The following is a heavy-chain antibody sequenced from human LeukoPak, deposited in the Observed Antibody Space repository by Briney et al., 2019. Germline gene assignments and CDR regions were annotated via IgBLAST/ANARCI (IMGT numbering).Heavy chain of an antibody. CDR2: IKLDGSEK. CDR3: ARVGRPYCSGGSCPFDP. D-gene: IGHD2-15*01. Sequence: GGSLRLSCAASGFTFSSYWMSWVRQAPGKGLEWVANIKLDGSEKYYVDSVKGRFTISRDNAKNSLYLQMNSLRAEDTAVYYCARVGRPYCSGGSCPFDPWGQGTLVTVSS. J-gene: IGHJ5*02. CDR1: GFTFSSYW. V-gene: IGHV3-7*01.